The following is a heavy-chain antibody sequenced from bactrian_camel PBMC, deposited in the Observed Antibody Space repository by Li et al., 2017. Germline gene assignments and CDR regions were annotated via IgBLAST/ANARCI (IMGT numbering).Heavy chain of an antibody. J-gene: IGHJ4*01. CDR1: GATRKSDC. Sequence: HVQLVESGGGSVQPGESLRLSCVISGATRKSDCLGWFRQAPGKERESVAVIYAGSTPFYAASVKGRFTISRDSAKNTVYLQMNNLQPEDTATYYCAEGRGSRGEHCARYIYWGQGTQVTVS. V-gene: IGHV3S53*01. CDR2: IYAGSTP. D-gene: IGHD6*01. CDR3: AEGRGSRGEHCARYIY.